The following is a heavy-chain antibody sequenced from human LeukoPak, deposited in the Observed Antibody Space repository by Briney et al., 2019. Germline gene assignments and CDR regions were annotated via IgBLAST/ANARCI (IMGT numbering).Heavy chain of an antibody. CDR2: IYTSGST. Sequence: PSETLSLTCTVSGGSISSYYWSWIRQPAGKGLEWIGRIYTSGSTNYNPSLKGRVTMSVDTSKNQFSLKLSSVTAADTAVYYCARVSCRYGDDCGMDVWGQGTTVTVSS. V-gene: IGHV4-4*07. D-gene: IGHD4-17*01. CDR1: GGSISSYY. J-gene: IGHJ6*02. CDR3: ARVSCRYGDDCGMDV.